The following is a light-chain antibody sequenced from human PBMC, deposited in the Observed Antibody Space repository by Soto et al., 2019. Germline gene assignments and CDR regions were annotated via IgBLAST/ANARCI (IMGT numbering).Light chain of an antibody. J-gene: IGKJ3*01. Sequence: EIALTQSPGTLSLSPRERATLSCRASQSVSSSYLAWYQQKPGQAPSLLIYGASSRATGIPERFSGSGSGTDFSLTISRLEPEDFAVYYCEQYGSSPLFSIGPGTRVSIK. CDR3: EQYGSSPLFS. CDR1: QSVSSSY. V-gene: IGKV3-20*01. CDR2: GAS.